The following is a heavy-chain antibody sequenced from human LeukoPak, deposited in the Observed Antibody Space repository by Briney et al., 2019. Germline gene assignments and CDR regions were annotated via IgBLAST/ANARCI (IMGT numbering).Heavy chain of an antibody. V-gene: IGHV4-61*02. CDR2: IYTSGST. J-gene: IGHJ6*02. CDR3: ARDEGYHYYAMDV. Sequence: SQTLSLTCTVSGGSISSDHNYWSWIRQPAGKGLEWIGRIYTSGSTDYNPSLKSRVTISVDASKNQFSLKLSSVTAADTAVYYCARDEGYHYYAMDVWGQGTTVTVSS. CDR1: GGSISSDHNY.